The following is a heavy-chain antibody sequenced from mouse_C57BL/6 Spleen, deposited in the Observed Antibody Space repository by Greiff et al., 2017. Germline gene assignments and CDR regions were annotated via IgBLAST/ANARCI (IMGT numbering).Heavy chain of an antibody. CDR3: AIDDWDFDY. CDR2: ISDGGSYT. V-gene: IGHV5-4*01. J-gene: IGHJ2*01. CDR1: GFTFSSYA. D-gene: IGHD4-1*01. Sequence: DVMLVESGGGLVKPGGSLKLSCAASGFTFSSYAMSWVRQTPEKRLEWVATISDGGSYTYYPDNVKGRFTIARDDAKNNLYLQMHHLKSEDTAMYYCAIDDWDFDYWGQGTTLTVSS.